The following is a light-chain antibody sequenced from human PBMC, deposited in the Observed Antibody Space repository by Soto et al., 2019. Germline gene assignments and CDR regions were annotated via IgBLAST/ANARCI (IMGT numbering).Light chain of an antibody. CDR3: QHRYNWLIT. V-gene: IGKV3-11*01. J-gene: IGKJ5*01. CDR2: DVS. CDR1: QSVSSY. Sequence: EIVLTQSPATLSLSPGERATLSCRASQSVSSYLGWYQQKPGQAPRLLIYDVSNRATGIPARFSGSGSGTDFTLTISSPEPEDFAVYYCQHRYNWLITFGQGTRLEIK.